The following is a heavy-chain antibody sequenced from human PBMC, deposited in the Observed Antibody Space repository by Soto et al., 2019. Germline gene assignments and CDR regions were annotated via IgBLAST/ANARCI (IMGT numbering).Heavy chain of an antibody. V-gene: IGHV3-30-3*01. J-gene: IGHJ4*02. CDR2: ISYDGSNK. D-gene: IGHD5-12*01. CDR3: ARGASIVATKAHFDY. CDR1: GFTFSSYA. Sequence: VGSLRLSCAASGFTFSSYAMHWVRQAPGKGLEWVAVISYDGSNKYYADSVKGRFTISRDNSKNTLYLQMNSLRAEDTAVYYCARGASIVATKAHFDYWGQGTLVTVSS.